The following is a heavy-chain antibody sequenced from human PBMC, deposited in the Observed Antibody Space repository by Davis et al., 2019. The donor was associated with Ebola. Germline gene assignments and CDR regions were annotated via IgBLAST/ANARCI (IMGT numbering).Heavy chain of an antibody. CDR3: ARKPARWENWFDP. D-gene: IGHD2-2*01. CDR1: GGSFSGYY. V-gene: IGHV4-34*01. Sequence: MPSETLSLTCAVYGGSFSGYYWSWIRQPPGKGLEWIGEINHSGSTNYNPSLKSRVTISLDTSKNQFSLKVNSVTAADTSLYYCARKPARWENWFDPWGQGTLVTVSS. J-gene: IGHJ5*02. CDR2: INHSGST.